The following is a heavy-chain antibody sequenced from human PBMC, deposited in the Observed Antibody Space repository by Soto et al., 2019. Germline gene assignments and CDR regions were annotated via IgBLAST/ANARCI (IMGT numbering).Heavy chain of an antibody. V-gene: IGHV3-30*03. CDR3: VSDRGYGHASVPYS. Sequence: QAHLVESGGGVVQPGRSLRLSCAASGFTFTSYGMHWVRQDPGTRLEWVAVISYDGGLQHYADSVKGRFTISRDKSKNMVLLQMNSLRAEDTAVYYCVSDRGYGHASVPYSWGQGTLVSVSS. CDR2: ISYDGGLQ. J-gene: IGHJ4*02. D-gene: IGHD5-18*01. CDR1: GFTFTSYG.